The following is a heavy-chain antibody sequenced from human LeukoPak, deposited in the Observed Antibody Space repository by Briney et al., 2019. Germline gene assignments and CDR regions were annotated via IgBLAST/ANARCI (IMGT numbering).Heavy chain of an antibody. V-gene: IGHV4-39*01. CDR2: IHYGGAT. J-gene: IGHJ4*02. CDR3: ASLRLGELSPIDF. CDR1: DGSFSRSTYY. D-gene: IGHD3-16*02. Sequence: SETLSHTCTVTDGSFSRSTYYWGWIRQPPGKGLEWIGSIHYGGATYYNPSLKSRVTISVDASKNQFSLKLKSVTAADTAVYYCASLRLGELSPIDFWGQGTLVTVSS.